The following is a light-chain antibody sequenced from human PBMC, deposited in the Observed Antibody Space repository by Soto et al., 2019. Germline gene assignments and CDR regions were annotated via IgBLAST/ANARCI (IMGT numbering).Light chain of an antibody. CDR3: QQYNNWPV. Sequence: PGEKATLSCRASQSVSGSLGWYQQKPGQAPRLIIYDASVRVTGIPARFSGSGSGTDFTLTISSLEPEDFAVYYCQQYNNWPVFGQGTNVDI. J-gene: IGKJ1*01. V-gene: IGKV3-11*01. CDR1: QSVSGS. CDR2: DAS.